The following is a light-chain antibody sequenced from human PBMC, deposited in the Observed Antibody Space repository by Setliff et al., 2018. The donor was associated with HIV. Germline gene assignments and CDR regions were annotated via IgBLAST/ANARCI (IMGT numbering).Light chain of an antibody. J-gene: IGLJ1*01. CDR3: SSYTTNTTFG. CDR1: SSDVGNYNY. CDR2: EVT. Sequence: QSALTQPASVSGSPGQSITTACTGTSSDVGNYNYVSWYQQHPGKAPKLMIYEVTYRPSGVSNRFSGSKSGNTASLTISGLQAEDEADYYCSSYTTNTTFGFGTGTKGTVL. V-gene: IGLV2-14*01.